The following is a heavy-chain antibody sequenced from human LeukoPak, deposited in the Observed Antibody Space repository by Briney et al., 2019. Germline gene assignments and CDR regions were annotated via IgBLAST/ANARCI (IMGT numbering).Heavy chain of an antibody. CDR2: IKQDGSEK. Sequence: GGSLRLSCAASGFTFSSYSMSWVRQAPGKGLEWVANIKQDGSEKYYVDSVKGRFTISRDNAKNSLYLQMNSLRAEDTAVYYCARVEVAGFQHWGQGTLVTVSS. V-gene: IGHV3-7*01. D-gene: IGHD6-19*01. CDR1: GFTFSSYS. J-gene: IGHJ1*01. CDR3: ARVEVAGFQH.